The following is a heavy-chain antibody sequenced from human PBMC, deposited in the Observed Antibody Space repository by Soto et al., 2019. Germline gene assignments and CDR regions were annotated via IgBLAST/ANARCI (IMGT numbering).Heavy chain of an antibody. Sequence: SLRLSCAASGFTFSSYGMHWVRQAPGKGLEWVAVISYDGSNKYYADSVKGRFTISRDNSKNTLYLQMNSLRAEDTAVYYCAKELPYYYYYYYMDVWGKGTTVTVSS. CDR3: AKELPYYYYYYYMDV. CDR1: GFTFSSYG. CDR2: ISYDGSNK. V-gene: IGHV3-30*18. D-gene: IGHD5-18*01. J-gene: IGHJ6*03.